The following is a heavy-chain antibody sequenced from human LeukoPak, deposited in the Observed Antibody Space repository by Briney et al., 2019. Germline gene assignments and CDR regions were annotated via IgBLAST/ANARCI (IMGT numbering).Heavy chain of an antibody. CDR2: IDPASGIT. CDR3: ARVGAPGGLRPYHYYY. D-gene: IGHD3-16*01. V-gene: IGHV1-2*02. CDR1: GYIFSYYW. J-gene: IGHJ4*02. Sequence: ASVNVSFKASGYIFSYYWIHWVRHAPGRGLECLGWIDPASGITNQPQKFQGRITVTRDTSASTVYMDLTGLTTDDTALYYCARVGAPGGLRPYHYYYWGQGTLVTVSS.